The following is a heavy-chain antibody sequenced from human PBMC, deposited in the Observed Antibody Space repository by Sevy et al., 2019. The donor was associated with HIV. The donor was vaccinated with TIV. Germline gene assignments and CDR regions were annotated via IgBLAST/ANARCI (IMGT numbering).Heavy chain of an antibody. CDR1: GFTFSNTW. D-gene: IGHD3-22*01. CDR2: IKSKTDGGTT. V-gene: IGHV3-15*01. CDR3: TTQWF. J-gene: IGHJ4*02. Sequence: GGSLRLSCAGSGFTFSNTWMSWVRQAPGKGLKWIGRIKSKTDGGTTDYAAPVKDRFSISRDDSKNTPYLQMNSLKTEDTAVYYCTTQWFWGQGTLVTVSS.